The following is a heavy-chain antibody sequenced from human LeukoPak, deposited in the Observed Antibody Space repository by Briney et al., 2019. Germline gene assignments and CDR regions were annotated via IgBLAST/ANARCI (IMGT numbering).Heavy chain of an antibody. Sequence: SETLSLTCAVSGYSISSASYWGWIRQPPGKGLEWIGNIYHSGSPYYNPSLKSRVTISVDTSKNQFSLKLSSVAAADTAVYYCARPISSQGYFGVVIDWGQGTLVTVSS. J-gene: IGHJ4*02. CDR2: IYHSGSP. D-gene: IGHD3-3*01. CDR3: ARPISSQGYFGVVID. V-gene: IGHV4-38-2*01. CDR1: GYSISSASY.